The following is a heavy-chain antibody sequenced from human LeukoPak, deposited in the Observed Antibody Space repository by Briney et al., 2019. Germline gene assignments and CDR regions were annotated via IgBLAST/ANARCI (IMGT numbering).Heavy chain of an antibody. Sequence: GESLKISCAASGFTFSDYYMSWIRQAPGKGLEWVSYISSSGSTIYYADSVKGRFTISRDNAKNSLYLQMNSLRAEDTAVYYCARARYYGSSGYFGYWGQGTLVTVSS. J-gene: IGHJ4*02. V-gene: IGHV3-11*01. CDR2: ISSSGSTI. CDR3: ARARYYGSSGYFGY. CDR1: GFTFSDYY. D-gene: IGHD3-22*01.